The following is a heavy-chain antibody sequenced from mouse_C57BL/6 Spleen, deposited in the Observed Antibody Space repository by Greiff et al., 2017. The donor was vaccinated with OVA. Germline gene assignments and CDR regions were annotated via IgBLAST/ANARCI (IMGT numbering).Heavy chain of an antibody. D-gene: IGHD2-2*01. CDR1: GSTFTSYW. Sequence: QVQLQQPGAELVMPGASVKLSCKASGSTFTSYWMHWVKQRPGQGLEWIGEIDPSDSYTNYNQKFKGKSTLTVDKSSSTAYMQLSSLTSEDSAVYYCARLGGYDGFDVWGTGTTVTVSS. V-gene: IGHV1-69*01. CDR2: IDPSDSYT. J-gene: IGHJ1*03. CDR3: ARLGGYDGFDV.